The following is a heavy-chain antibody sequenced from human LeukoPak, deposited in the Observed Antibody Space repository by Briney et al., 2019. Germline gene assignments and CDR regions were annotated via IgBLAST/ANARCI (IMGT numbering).Heavy chain of an antibody. CDR3: ARGQLVRAGYFDL. CDR2: IGIAGDT. V-gene: IGHV3-13*01. J-gene: IGHJ2*01. CDR1: GFTFSSYD. Sequence: GRPLRLSCAASGFTFSSYDIHWVRQVTGKGLEWVSAIGIAGDTYYLDSVRGRFTISRENAKNSLYLQMNSLRVGDTAVYYCARGQLVRAGYFDLWGRGTLVTVSS. D-gene: IGHD3-10*01.